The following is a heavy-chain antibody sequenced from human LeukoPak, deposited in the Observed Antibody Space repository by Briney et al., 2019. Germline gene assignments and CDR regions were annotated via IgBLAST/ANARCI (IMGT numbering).Heavy chain of an antibody. CDR2: INHSGST. J-gene: IGHJ4*02. V-gene: IGHV4-34*01. CDR1: GGSFSGYY. D-gene: IGHD6-19*01. CDR3: ARSGYSSGWYEY. Sequence: PSETLSLTCAVYGGSFSGYYWSWIRQPPGKGLEWIGEINHSGSTNYNPSLKSRVTISVHTSKNQFSLKLSSVTAADTAVYYCARSGYSSGWYEYWGQGTLVTVSS.